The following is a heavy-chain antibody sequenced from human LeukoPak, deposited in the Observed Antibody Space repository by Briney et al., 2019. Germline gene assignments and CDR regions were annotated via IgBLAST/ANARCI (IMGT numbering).Heavy chain of an antibody. Sequence: SETLSLTCAVYGGSFSGYYWGWIRQPPGKGLEWIGSIYYSGSTYYNPSLKSRVTISVDTSKNQFSLKLSSVTAADTAVYYCARVRRYCSGGSCYWNWFDPWGQGTLVTVSS. V-gene: IGHV4-34*01. CDR2: IYYSGST. D-gene: IGHD2-15*01. CDR1: GGSFSGYY. J-gene: IGHJ5*02. CDR3: ARVRRYCSGGSCYWNWFDP.